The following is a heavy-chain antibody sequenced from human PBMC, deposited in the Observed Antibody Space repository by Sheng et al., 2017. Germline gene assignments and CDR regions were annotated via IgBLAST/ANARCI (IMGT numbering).Heavy chain of an antibody. CDR1: GFTFSSYG. V-gene: IGHV3-33*01. CDR3: AREYYYGSGSYRYFDY. D-gene: IGHD3-10*01. Sequence: QVQLVESGGGVVQPGRSLRLSCAASGFTFSSYGMHWVRQAPGKGLEWVAVIWYDGSNKYYADSVKGRFTISRDNSKNTLYLQMNSLRAEDTAVYYCAREYYYGSGSYRYFDYWGQGTLVTVSS. J-gene: IGHJ4*02. CDR2: IWYDGSNK.